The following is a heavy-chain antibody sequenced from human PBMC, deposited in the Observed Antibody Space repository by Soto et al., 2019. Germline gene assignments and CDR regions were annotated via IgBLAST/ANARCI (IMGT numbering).Heavy chain of an antibody. CDR1: GYSFITYG. V-gene: IGHV1-18*01. Sequence: QVQLVQSGAEVKKPGASVMVSCKGSGYSFITYGMSWVRQAPGQGLEWVGWISTYNGNTKYVESLQGRVTMTTDTTTSTAYMELRSLRSDDTGVYYCARGPTDYYDKSGDYCLDYWGQGTLVTVSP. J-gene: IGHJ4*02. CDR3: ARGPTDYYDKSGDYCLDY. D-gene: IGHD3-22*01. CDR2: ISTYNGNT.